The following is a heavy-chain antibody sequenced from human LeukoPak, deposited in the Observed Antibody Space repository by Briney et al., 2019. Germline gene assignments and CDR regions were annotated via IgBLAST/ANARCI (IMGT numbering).Heavy chain of an antibody. D-gene: IGHD2-21*02. CDR3: AATIVVMTAIDF. CDR1: GGTFISYA. J-gene: IGHJ4*02. CDR2: FDRENGEI. Sequence: ASVKVSCKASGGTFISYAISWVRQAPGKGLEWMGGFDRENGEIVYAQKFQGRVTMTEDTSTNTAYLELSSLRSEATAVYYCAATIVVMTAIDFWGQGSLVTVSS. V-gene: IGHV1-24*01.